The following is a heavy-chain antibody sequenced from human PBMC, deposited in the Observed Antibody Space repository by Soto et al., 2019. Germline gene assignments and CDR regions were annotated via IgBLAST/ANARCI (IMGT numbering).Heavy chain of an antibody. Sequence: PGGSLRLSCAASGFTCSSNGMHWVRQAQGKGLEWVAFIWYDGINKFYADSVKGRFTISRDNSKNTLYLQMNSLRAEDTAVYYCARDPYYYGSGSYYFDYWGQGTLVTVSS. V-gene: IGHV3-33*01. D-gene: IGHD3-10*01. CDR2: IWYDGINK. CDR1: GFTCSSNG. CDR3: ARDPYYYGSGSYYFDY. J-gene: IGHJ4*02.